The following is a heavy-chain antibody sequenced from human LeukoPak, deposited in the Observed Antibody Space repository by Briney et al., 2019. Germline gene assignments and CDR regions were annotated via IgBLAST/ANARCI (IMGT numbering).Heavy chain of an antibody. Sequence: SETLSLTCTVSSGSIISDYWSWIRQSPEKGLEWIGFIYFSGSTNYNPSHKSRVTISVDTSRSQFSLRLTSVTAADTAVYYCAGWGRGFDYWGQGTLVTVSS. V-gene: IGHV4-59*08. CDR1: SGSIISDY. CDR3: AGWGRGFDY. J-gene: IGHJ4*02. CDR2: IYFSGST. D-gene: IGHD7-27*01.